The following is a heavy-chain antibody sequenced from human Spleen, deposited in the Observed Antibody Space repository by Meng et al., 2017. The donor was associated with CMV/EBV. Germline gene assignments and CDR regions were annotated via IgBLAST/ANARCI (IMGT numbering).Heavy chain of an antibody. V-gene: IGHV3-30*02. J-gene: IGHJ4*02. CDR1: GFTFSDYY. D-gene: IGHD6-19*01. Sequence: GESLKISCAASGFTFSDYYMSWIRQAPGKGLEWVAFIRYDGSNDQYADSVKGRFTISRDNSKNTVYLQMNSLRAKDTAVYYCAKSAAGRSGFEDYWGQGTAVTVSS. CDR3: AKSAAGRSGFEDY. CDR2: IRYDGSND.